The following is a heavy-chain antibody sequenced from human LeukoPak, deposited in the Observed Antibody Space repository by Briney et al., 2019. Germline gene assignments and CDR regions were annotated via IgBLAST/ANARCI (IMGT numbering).Heavy chain of an antibody. CDR1: GFTFSSYA. CDR2: ISGSGVNT. D-gene: IGHD2-2*01. Sequence: PGGSLRRSCAASGFTFSSYAMSWVRQAPGKGLEWGSAISGSGVNTYYADSVKGRFTISRDNSKNTLYLQMNSLRAEDTAVYYCAKDGEYCSSTSCYWDYWGQGTLVTVSS. J-gene: IGHJ4*02. CDR3: AKDGEYCSSTSCYWDY. V-gene: IGHV3-23*01.